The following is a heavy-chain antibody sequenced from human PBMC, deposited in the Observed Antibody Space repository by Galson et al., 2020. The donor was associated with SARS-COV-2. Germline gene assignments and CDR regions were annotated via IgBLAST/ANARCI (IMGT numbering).Heavy chain of an antibody. J-gene: IGHJ4*02. Sequence: GESLKISCAASGFTFSSYGMHWVRQAPGKGLEWVAVISYDGSNKYYADSVKGRFTISRDNSKNTLYLQMNSLRAEDTAVYYCAKDRDPAEGSPTGGIDYWGQGTL. CDR3: AKDRDPAEGSPTGGIDY. D-gene: IGHD2-2*01. CDR1: GFTFSSYG. CDR2: ISYDGSNK. V-gene: IGHV3-30*18.